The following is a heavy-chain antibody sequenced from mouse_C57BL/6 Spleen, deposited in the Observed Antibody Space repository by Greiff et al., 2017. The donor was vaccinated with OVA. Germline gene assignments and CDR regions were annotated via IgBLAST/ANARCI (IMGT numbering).Heavy chain of an antibody. CDR3: ASPYYASSYGYFDV. CDR2: IYPGSGST. V-gene: IGHV1-55*01. D-gene: IGHD1-1*01. CDR1: GYTFTSYW. J-gene: IGHJ1*03. Sequence: QVQLKESGAELVKPGASVKMSCKASGYTFTSYWITWVKQRPGQGLEWIGDIYPGSGSTNYNEKFKSKATLTVDTSSSTAYMQLSSLTSEDSAVYYCASPYYASSYGYFDVWGTGTTVTVSS.